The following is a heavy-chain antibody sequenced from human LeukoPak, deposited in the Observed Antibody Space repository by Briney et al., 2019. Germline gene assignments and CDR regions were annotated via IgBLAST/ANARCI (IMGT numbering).Heavy chain of an antibody. CDR2: IRNKANGGTT. CDR1: GFTFSDYA. J-gene: IGHJ3*02. D-gene: IGHD3-22*01. V-gene: IGHV3-49*04. CDR3: SRFYSSGWASGAFDI. Sequence: GGSLRLSCTPPGFTFSDYAVSWVRQAPGKGLEWIGFIRNKANGGTTEYAASVKGRFTISRDDSKTIAHLQMSSLKTEDTAVYYCSRFYSSGWASGAFDIWGQGTMVTVSS.